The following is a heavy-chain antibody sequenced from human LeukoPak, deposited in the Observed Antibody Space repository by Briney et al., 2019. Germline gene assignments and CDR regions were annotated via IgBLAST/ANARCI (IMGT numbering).Heavy chain of an antibody. J-gene: IGHJ4*02. CDR3: ATDCSGNRCYSL. D-gene: IGHD2-15*01. CDR1: GFIFNDYA. V-gene: IGHV3-43*02. Sequence: GGSLRLSCAVSGFIFNDYAMNWVRQAPGESLEWVSFISGDGGSTYYADSVKGRFTISRDNSKNSLYLQMNSLRLGDTALYYCATDCSGNRCYSLWGQGTLVTVSS. CDR2: ISGDGGST.